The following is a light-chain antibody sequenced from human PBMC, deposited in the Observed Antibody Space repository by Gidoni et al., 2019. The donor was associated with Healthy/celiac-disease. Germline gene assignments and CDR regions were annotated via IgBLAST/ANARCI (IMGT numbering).Light chain of an antibody. CDR3: QVWDSSSDHVV. CDR1: NIGSKS. CDR2: DDR. V-gene: IGLV3-21*02. J-gene: IGLJ2*01. Sequence: SYVLTQPPSVSVAPGQTARITCGGNNIGSKSVHWYQQKPGQAPVLVVYDDRDRPSGIPDRFSGSNSGNTATLTISRVEAGDEADYYCQVWDSSSDHVVFGGGTKLTVL.